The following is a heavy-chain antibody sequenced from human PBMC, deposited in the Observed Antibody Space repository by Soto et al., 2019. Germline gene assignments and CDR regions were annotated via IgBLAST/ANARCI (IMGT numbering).Heavy chain of an antibody. CDR2: LVGSGADK. CDR1: GFNFNAYA. V-gene: IGHV3-23*01. Sequence: EVQLLESGGGLVQPAGSLRLSCAASGFNFNAYAMNWVRQAPGKGLQWVSGLVGSGADKNYADSVRGRFTVSRDNSKNTLYLQMNSLRDEDTAVYYCVKDLIANNGVWEPFDMWGRGTKVTVSS. D-gene: IGHD2-8*01. J-gene: IGHJ3*02. CDR3: VKDLIANNGVWEPFDM.